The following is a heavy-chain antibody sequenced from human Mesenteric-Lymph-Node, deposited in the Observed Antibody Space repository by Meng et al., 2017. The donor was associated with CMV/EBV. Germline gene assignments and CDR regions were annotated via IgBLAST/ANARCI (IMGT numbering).Heavy chain of an antibody. V-gene: IGHV3-48*04. CDR3: ARDRVVDY. CDR2: ISGPSDTI. D-gene: IGHD3-10*01. CDR1: GFTVSSNY. Sequence: GGSLRLSCAASGFTVSSNYMCWVRQAPGKWLEWVSYISGPSDTIYYADSVKGRFTISRDNAKNSLYLQMNSLRAADTAVYYCARDRVVDYWGQGTLVTVSS. J-gene: IGHJ4*02.